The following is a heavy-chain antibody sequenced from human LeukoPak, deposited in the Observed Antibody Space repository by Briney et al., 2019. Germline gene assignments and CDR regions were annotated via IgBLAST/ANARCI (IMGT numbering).Heavy chain of an antibody. J-gene: IGHJ6*02. CDR2: IIPIFGTA. D-gene: IGHD3/OR15-3a*01. CDR1: GGTFSSYA. V-gene: IGHV1-69*13. CDR3: ARHGTGEYYYYGMDV. Sequence: SVKVSCKASGGTFSSYALSWVRQAPGQGLEWMGGIIPIFGTANYAQKFQGRVTITADESTSTAYMELSSLGSEDTAVYYCARHGTGEYYYYGMDVWGQGTTVTVSS.